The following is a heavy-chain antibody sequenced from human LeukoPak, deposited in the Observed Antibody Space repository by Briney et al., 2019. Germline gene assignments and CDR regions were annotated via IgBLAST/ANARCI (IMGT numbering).Heavy chain of an antibody. CDR1: GGSISSGSYY. D-gene: IGHD1-26*01. Sequence: PSGTLSLTCTVSGGSISSGSYYWSWIRQPAGKGLEWIGLFYISGSTNYNPSLKSRVSISLDTTKKQLSLKLNSVTVADTAVYYCARANWGVVGAIQRDAFDIWGQGAMVTVSS. V-gene: IGHV4-61*02. J-gene: IGHJ3*02. CDR3: ARANWGVVGAIQRDAFDI. CDR2: FYISGST.